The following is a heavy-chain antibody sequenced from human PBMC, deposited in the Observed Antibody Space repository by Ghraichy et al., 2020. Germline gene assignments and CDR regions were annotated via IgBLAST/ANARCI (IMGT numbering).Heavy chain of an antibody. Sequence: GGSLRLSCTASGFRFDNFAMSWVRQAPGKGLEWVSTISRSGASTYYRDSVKGRFTISRDNSKNTLYLQMNNLRAEDTARYYCAKDRGPFDYDFMTGYYHIDAFDFWGQGTMVTGSS. D-gene: IGHD3-9*01. CDR1: GFRFDNFA. CDR2: ISRSGAST. CDR3: AKDRGPFDYDFMTGYYHIDAFDF. V-gene: IGHV3-23*01. J-gene: IGHJ3*01.